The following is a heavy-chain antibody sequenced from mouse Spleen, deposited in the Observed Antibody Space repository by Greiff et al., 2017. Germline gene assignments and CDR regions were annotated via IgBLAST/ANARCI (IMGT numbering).Heavy chain of an antibody. D-gene: IGHD3-1*01. V-gene: IGHV1-80*01. Sequence: VQLQQSGAELVKPGASVKISCKASGFAFSSYWMNWVKQRPGKGLEWIGQIYPGDGDTNYNGKFKGKATLTADKSSSKAYMQLSSLTSEDSEVYFCARWAIHLYFDYWGQGTTLTVSS. CDR3: ARWAIHLYFDY. CDR2: IYPGDGDT. CDR1: GFAFSSYW. J-gene: IGHJ2*01.